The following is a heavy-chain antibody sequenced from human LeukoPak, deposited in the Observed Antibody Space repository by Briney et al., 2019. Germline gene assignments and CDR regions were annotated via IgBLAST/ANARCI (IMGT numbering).Heavy chain of an antibody. CDR1: EFTFISSA. D-gene: IGHD1-1*01. J-gene: IGHJ4*02. V-gene: IGHV1-58*01. CDR2: IVVGSGNT. Sequence: SVKVSCKASEFTFISSALQWVRQARGQRLEWIGWIVVGSGNTNYAQKFQKRVTITRDMSTTTAYMELSSLRSEDTAVYYCVADSYNWNSLGRLTSDYWGQGTLVTVSS. CDR3: VADSYNWNSLGRLTSDY.